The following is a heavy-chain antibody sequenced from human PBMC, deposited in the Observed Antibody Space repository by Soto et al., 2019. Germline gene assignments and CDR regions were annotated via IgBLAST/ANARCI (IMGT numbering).Heavy chain of an antibody. V-gene: IGHV4-59*08. D-gene: IGHD4-17*01. CDR3: ARHETLNGDYDY. CDR2: ISYSGST. CDR1: GGSISSYY. Sequence: SETLSLTCTVSGGSISSYYWSWIRQPPGKGLEWIGYISYSGSTNYNPSLKSRVTISVDTSKNQFSLKLSSVTAADTAVYYCARHETLNGDYDYWGQGTLVTVSS. J-gene: IGHJ4*02.